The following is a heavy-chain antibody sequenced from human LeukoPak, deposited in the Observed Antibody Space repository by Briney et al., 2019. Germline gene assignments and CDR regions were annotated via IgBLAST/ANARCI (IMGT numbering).Heavy chain of an antibody. CDR2: ISGSGGST. V-gene: IGHV3-23*01. CDR3: AKAVDWGSYYYFDY. Sequence: QPGGSLRLSCAASGFTFSSYWMHWVRQPPGKGLEWVSAISGSGGSTYYADSVKGRFTISRDNSKNTLYLQMNSLRAEDTAVYYCAKAVDWGSYYYFDYWGQGTLVTVSS. D-gene: IGHD1-26*01. J-gene: IGHJ4*02. CDR1: GFTFSSYW.